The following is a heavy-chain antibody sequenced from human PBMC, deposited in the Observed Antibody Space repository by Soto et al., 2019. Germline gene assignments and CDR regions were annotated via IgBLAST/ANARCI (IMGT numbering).Heavy chain of an antibody. CDR2: MSYDGSNA. V-gene: IGHV3-30*18. J-gene: IGHJ4*02. Sequence: QVQLVESGGGVVQPGRSLRLSCAASGFTFSHYAMHWVRQAPGKGLEWVALMSYDGSNAYYADSVKGRFTISRDNSKNTRYLQMNSLRAEDTAVYYCAKDGSHHFDYWGQGTLVTVSS. CDR1: GFTFSHYA. CDR3: AKDGSHHFDY. D-gene: IGHD1-26*01.